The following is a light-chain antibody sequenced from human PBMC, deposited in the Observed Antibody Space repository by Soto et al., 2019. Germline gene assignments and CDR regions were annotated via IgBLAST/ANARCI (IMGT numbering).Light chain of an antibody. J-gene: IGLJ3*02. Sequence: QSALTQPDSVSGSLGQSITIPCTGTRRDVGSRDSVAWYQHHPGEKPRLLLYDVNDRPAGVSHRFAGSKSDNTASLTIFGIQADDAAAYSCASYTTDHPFLCGGGTKLTVL. V-gene: IGLV2-14*03. CDR3: ASYTTDHPFL. CDR2: DVN. CDR1: RRDVGSRDS.